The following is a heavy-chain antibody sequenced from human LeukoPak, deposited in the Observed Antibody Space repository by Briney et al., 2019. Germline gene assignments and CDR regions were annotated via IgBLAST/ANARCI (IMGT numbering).Heavy chain of an antibody. Sequence: GGSLRLSCAASGFTVSSNYMSWVRQAPGKGLEWVSVIYSGGSTYYPDSVKGRFTISRDNSKNTLYLQMNSLRAEDTAVYYCARGYSSSWYFGYWGQGTLVTVSS. CDR2: IYSGGST. J-gene: IGHJ4*02. D-gene: IGHD6-13*01. CDR3: ARGYSSSWYFGY. V-gene: IGHV3-66*01. CDR1: GFTVSSNY.